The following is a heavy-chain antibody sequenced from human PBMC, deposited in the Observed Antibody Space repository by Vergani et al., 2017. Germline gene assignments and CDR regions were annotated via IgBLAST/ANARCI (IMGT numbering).Heavy chain of an antibody. J-gene: IGHJ5*02. V-gene: IGHV4-30-2*01. Sequence: QVQLQESGSGLVTPSQTLSLTCAVSGGSISSGGYSWRWIRQPPGKGLEWIGYIYHSGSTYYNPSLKSRVTISVDRSKNQFSLKLSSVTAADTAVYYCARENYYDSSGYYGVGNWFDPWGQGTLVTVSS. CDR3: ARENYYDSSGYYGVGNWFDP. D-gene: IGHD3-22*01. CDR2: IYHSGST. CDR1: GGSISSGGYS.